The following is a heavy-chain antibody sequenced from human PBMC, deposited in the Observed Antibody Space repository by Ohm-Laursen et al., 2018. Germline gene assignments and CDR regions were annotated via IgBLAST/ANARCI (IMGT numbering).Heavy chain of an antibody. CDR1: GGTISNDV. Sequence: ASVKVSCKASGGTISNDVTNWVRQAPGQGLEWMGWMNPNSHNTGYARKFRGRVSMTSDSSISTAYMELYSLTSEDTATYYCARAVRYQLLSDPWGQGTLVTVSS. CDR3: ARAVRYQLLSDP. CDR2: MNPNSHNT. D-gene: IGHD4-23*01. J-gene: IGHJ5*02. V-gene: IGHV1-8*01.